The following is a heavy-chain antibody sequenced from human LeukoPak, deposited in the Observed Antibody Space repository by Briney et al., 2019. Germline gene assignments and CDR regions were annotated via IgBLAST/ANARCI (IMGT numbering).Heavy chain of an antibody. Sequence: GGSLRLSCAASGFTFSSYEMNWVRQAPGKGLEWVSYISSSGSIIYYADSVKGRFTISRDNAKNSLYLQMNSLRAEDTAVYYCAKDPGYGDYVTYFDYWGQGTLVTVSS. D-gene: IGHD4-17*01. V-gene: IGHV3-48*03. J-gene: IGHJ4*02. CDR1: GFTFSSYE. CDR3: AKDPGYGDYVTYFDY. CDR2: ISSSGSII.